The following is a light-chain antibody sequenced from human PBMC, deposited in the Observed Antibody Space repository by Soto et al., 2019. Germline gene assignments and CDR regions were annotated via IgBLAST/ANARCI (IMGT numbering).Light chain of an antibody. CDR3: QKSYRPPN. J-gene: IGKJ5*01. V-gene: IGKV1-39*01. CDR1: RF. CDR2: GAS. Sequence: RFLNWYQQKPGQAPKLLMHGASTLERGVPSRFSGSASGTEFVLTISNLQPEDFAIYFCQKSYRPPNLGQQTRLVNK.